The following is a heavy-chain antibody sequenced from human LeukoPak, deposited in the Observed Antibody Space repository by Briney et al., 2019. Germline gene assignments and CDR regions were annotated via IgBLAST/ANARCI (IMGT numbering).Heavy chain of an antibody. CDR2: ISGSGGDT. CDR1: GFTFSNYA. J-gene: IGHJ3*02. D-gene: IGHD2-21*02. Sequence: GGSLRLSCAASGFTFSNYAMTWVRQAPGKGLEWVSAISGSGGDTFFADSVKGRFTISRDNSKNTLYLQMNSLGAEDAAVYYCARDWARCGADCHSRADAFDIWGQGTMVTVSS. CDR3: ARDWARCGADCHSRADAFDI. V-gene: IGHV3-23*01.